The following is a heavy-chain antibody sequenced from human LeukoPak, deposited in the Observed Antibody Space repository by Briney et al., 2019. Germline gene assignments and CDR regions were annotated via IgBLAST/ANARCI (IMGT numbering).Heavy chain of an antibody. D-gene: IGHD2-15*01. CDR3: AREFWGYCSGGSCPDGMDV. CDR2: ISYDGSNK. V-gene: IGHV3-30*04. Sequence: GGSLRLSCAASGFTFSSYAMHWVRQAPGKGLEWVAVISYDGSNKYYADSVKGRFTISIDNSKNMLYLQMNSLRAEDTAVYYCAREFWGYCSGGSCPDGMDVWGKGTTVTVSS. CDR1: GFTFSSYA. J-gene: IGHJ6*04.